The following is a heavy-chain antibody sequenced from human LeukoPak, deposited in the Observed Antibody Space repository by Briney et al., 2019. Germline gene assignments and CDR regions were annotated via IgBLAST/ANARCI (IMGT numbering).Heavy chain of an antibody. CDR1: GFTFSNAW. J-gene: IGHJ4*02. D-gene: IGHD6-13*01. CDR3: AKDGPYSTTYYFDY. Sequence: GGSLRLSCAASGFTFSNAWMSWVRQAPGKGLEWVGRIKSKTDGGTTDYAAPVKGRFTISRDDSKNTLYLQMNSLRAEDTAVYYCAKDGPYSTTYYFDYWGQGTLVTVSS. CDR2: IKSKTDGGTT. V-gene: IGHV3-15*01.